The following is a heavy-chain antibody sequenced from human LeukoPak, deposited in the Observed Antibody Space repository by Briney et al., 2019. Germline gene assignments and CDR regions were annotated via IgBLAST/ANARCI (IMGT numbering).Heavy chain of an antibody. CDR3: ARGFITNYFGY. D-gene: IGHD3-22*01. V-gene: IGHV1-69*13. CDR1: GGTFSSYS. Sequence: ASVKVSCKASGGTFSSYSISWVRQAPGQGLEWMGRIIPIFGTANYAQKFQGRVTITADESTSIAYMGLSSLRSEDTAVYYCARGFITNYFGYWGQGTLVTVSS. CDR2: IIPIFGTA. J-gene: IGHJ4*02.